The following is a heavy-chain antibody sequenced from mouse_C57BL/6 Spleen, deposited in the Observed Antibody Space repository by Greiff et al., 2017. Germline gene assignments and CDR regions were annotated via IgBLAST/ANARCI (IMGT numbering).Heavy chain of an antibody. D-gene: IGHD4-1*01. CDR2: ISTYYGDA. CDR1: GYTFTDYA. J-gene: IGHJ2*01. CDR3: APELGRDY. V-gene: IGHV1-67*01. Sequence: VQLKESGPELVRPGVSVKISCKGSGYTFTDYAMHWVKQSHAKSLEWIGVISTYYGDASYNQKFKDKATMTVVKSSSTAYMELARLTSEDSAVYYCAPELGRDYWGQGTTLTVSS.